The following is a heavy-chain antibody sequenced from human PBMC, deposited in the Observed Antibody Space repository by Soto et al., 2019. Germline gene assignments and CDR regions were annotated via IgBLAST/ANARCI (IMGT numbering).Heavy chain of an antibody. D-gene: IGHD2-2*01. CDR1: GYTFTSYY. CDR3: AGQFYCSSTSCAAHWFDP. Sequence: ASVKFSCKASGYTFTSYYMHGVRQAPGQGLEWMGIINPSGGSTSYAQKFQGRVTMTRDTSTSTVYMELSSLRSEDTAVYYCAGQFYCSSTSCAAHWFDPWGQGTLVTVSS. V-gene: IGHV1-46*01. J-gene: IGHJ5*02. CDR2: INPSGGST.